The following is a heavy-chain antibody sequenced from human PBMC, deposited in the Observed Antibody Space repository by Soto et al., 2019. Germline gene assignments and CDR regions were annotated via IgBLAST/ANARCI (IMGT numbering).Heavy chain of an antibody. CDR3: VKSAIMTDVLKDYYGMDL. V-gene: IGHV3-30*18. J-gene: IGHJ6*02. Sequence: GGSLRLSCAASEFTFSSNGMQWVRQAAGKGLEWVAGISGDGSKRYYADSLKGRFTIPRDNSKNMLHLQMNNLRPEDTAVYYCVKSAIMTDVLKDYYGMDLWGQGTTVTVSS. D-gene: IGHD2-8*01. CDR1: EFTFSSNG. CDR2: ISGDGSKR.